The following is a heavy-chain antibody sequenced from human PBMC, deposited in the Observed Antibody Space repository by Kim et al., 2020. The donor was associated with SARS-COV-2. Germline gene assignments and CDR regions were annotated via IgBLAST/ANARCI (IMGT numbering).Heavy chain of an antibody. Sequence: GGSLRLSCAASGFTFSSYGMHWVRQAPGKGLEWVAVISYDGSNKYYADSVKGRFTISRDNSKNTLYLQMNSLRAEDTAVYYCAKDKRIGSGSYPHYWGQG. J-gene: IGHJ4*02. CDR1: GFTFSSYG. CDR2: ISYDGSNK. CDR3: AKDKRIGSGSYPHY. D-gene: IGHD3-10*01. V-gene: IGHV3-30*18.